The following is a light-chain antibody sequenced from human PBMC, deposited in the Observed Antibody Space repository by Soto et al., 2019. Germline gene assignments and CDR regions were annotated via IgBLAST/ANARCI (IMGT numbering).Light chain of an antibody. CDR2: DVA. J-gene: IGLJ1*01. V-gene: IGLV2-14*03. CDR3: SSYTTSNTRQIV. CDR1: SSDVGGYNY. Sequence: QSVLTQPASVSGSPGQSITISCTGTSSDVGGYNYVSWYQHHPGKAPKLIIYDVANRPSGVSNPFSGSKSGNTALLTLSWLQPEDEADYYCSSYTTSNTRQIVFGTGTKVTVL.